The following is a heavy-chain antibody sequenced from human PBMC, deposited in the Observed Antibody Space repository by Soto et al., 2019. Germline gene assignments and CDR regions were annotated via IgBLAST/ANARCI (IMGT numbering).Heavy chain of an antibody. Sequence: SVKVSCKASGGTFSSYAISWVRQAPGQGLEWMGGIIPIFGTANYAQKFQGRVTITADESTSTAYMELSSLRSEDTAVYYCARDDVDTAMAHKYYYYYYGMDVWGQGTTVTVSS. CDR3: ARDDVDTAMAHKYYYYYYGMDV. CDR2: IIPIFGTA. D-gene: IGHD5-18*01. J-gene: IGHJ6*02. CDR1: GGTFSSYA. V-gene: IGHV1-69*13.